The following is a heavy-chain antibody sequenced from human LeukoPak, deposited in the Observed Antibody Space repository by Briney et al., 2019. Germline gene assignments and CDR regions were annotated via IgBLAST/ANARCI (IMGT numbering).Heavy chain of an antibody. J-gene: IGHJ4*02. CDR2: ISGSGGST. D-gene: IGHD2-15*01. CDR3: AKDLNLLVVATGFDY. Sequence: PGGSLRLSCAASGFTFSSYAMSWVRQAPGKGLEWVSAISGSGGSTYYADSVKGRFTISRDNSKNTLYLQMNSLRAEDTAVYYCAKDLNLLVVATGFDYWGQGTLVTVSS. CDR1: GFTFSSYA. V-gene: IGHV3-23*01.